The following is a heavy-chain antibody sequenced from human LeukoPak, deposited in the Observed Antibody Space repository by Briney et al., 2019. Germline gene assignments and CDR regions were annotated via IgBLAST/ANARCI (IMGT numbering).Heavy chain of an antibody. V-gene: IGHV4-39*07. CDR2: IYYSGST. D-gene: IGHD6-13*01. CDR3: ARGSSWYYYYYMDV. Sequence: SETLSLTCTVSGGSISSSSYYWGWIRQPPGKGLEWIGSIYYSGSTYYNPSLKSRVTISVDTSKNQFSLKLSSVTAADTAVYYCARGSSWYYYYYMDVWGKGATVTISS. J-gene: IGHJ6*03. CDR1: GGSISSSSYY.